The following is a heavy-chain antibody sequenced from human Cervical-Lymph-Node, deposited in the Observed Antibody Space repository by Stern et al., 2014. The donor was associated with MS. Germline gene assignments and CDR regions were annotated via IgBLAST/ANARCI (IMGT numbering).Heavy chain of an antibody. V-gene: IGHV1-46*01. D-gene: IGHD3-10*01. CDR3: ARSRRSGSYFSGWFDP. J-gene: IGHJ5*02. CDR2: NNPSGGST. CDR1: GYTFTRYY. Sequence: VQLVESGAEVKKPGASVKVSCKTSGYTFTRYYMHWVRQAPGQGLEWMGTNNPSGGSTSYAQKCQGRVTMTRDTSTSTVYMELSSLRSEDTAVYYCARSRRSGSYFSGWFDPWGQGTLVTVSS.